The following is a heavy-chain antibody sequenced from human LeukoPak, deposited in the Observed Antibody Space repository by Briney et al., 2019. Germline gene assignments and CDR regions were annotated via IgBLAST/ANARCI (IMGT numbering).Heavy chain of an antibody. Sequence: SETLSLTCTVSGGSISSSSYYWGWIRQPPGKGLEWIGEINHSGSTNYNPSLKSRVTISVDTSKNQFSLKLSSVTAADTAVYYCARGHRRYSSGRPLDYWGQGTLVTVSS. CDR1: GGSISSSSYY. J-gene: IGHJ4*02. V-gene: IGHV4-39*07. D-gene: IGHD6-19*01. CDR3: ARGHRRYSSGRPLDY. CDR2: INHSGST.